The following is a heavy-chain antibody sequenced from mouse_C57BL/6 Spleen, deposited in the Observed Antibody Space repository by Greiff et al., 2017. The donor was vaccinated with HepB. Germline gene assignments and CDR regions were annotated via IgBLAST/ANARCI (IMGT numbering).Heavy chain of an antibody. V-gene: IGHV1-18*01. D-gene: IGHD2-2*01. CDR1: GYTFTDYN. CDR2: INPNNGGT. CDR3: ARSLYGYDEGFDY. J-gene: IGHJ2*01. Sequence: EVKLVESGPELVKPGASVKIPCKASGYTFTDYNMDWVKQSNGKSLEWIGDINPNNGGTIYNQKFKGKATLTVDKSSSTAYMELRSLTSEDTAVYYCARSLYGYDEGFDYWGQGTTLTVSS.